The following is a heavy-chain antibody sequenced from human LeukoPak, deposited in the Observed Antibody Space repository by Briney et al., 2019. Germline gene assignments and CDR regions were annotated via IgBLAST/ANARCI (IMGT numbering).Heavy chain of an antibody. Sequence: ATSLRLSCAASGFTFTSYGMHWVRQAPGKGLEWVALITYDGYYKYYSDSVKGRFAISSDTSKNTLYLQMYSLRAEDTAVYYCARGVTTNYYYGMDVWGQGTTVTVSS. CDR1: GFTFTSYG. CDR2: ITYDGYYK. CDR3: ARGVTTNYYYGMDV. J-gene: IGHJ6*02. D-gene: IGHD4-17*01. V-gene: IGHV3-30*03.